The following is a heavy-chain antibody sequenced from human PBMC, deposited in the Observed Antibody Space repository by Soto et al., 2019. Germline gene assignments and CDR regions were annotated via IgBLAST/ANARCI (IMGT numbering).Heavy chain of an antibody. D-gene: IGHD2-21*02. CDR2: IIPIFGTA. CDR1: GGTFSSYA. J-gene: IGHJ3*02. CDR3: ARDQGIVVVTAIPQNDAFDI. Sequence: SVKVSCKASGGTFSSYAISWVRQAPGQGLEWMGGIIPIFGTANYAQKFQGRVTITADESTSTAYMELSSLRSEDTAVYYCARDQGIVVVTAIPQNDAFDIWGQGTMVTVSS. V-gene: IGHV1-69*13.